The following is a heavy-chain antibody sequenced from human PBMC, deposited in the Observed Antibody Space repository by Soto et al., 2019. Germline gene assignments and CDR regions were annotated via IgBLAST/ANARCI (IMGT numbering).Heavy chain of an antibody. CDR1: GASLSDNY. J-gene: IGHJ5*02. CDR3: GRGRGEFDA. D-gene: IGHD2-21*01. V-gene: IGHV4-34*01. Sequence: SVTLCLTCAVCGASLSDNYCNWLRQPPGKGLEWMGEINHRGNTNYNPSLRRRVTISIGTSKTQLSLNLRSVSAADTAVYYCGRGRGEFDAWGKGTPVAVSS. CDR2: INHRGNT.